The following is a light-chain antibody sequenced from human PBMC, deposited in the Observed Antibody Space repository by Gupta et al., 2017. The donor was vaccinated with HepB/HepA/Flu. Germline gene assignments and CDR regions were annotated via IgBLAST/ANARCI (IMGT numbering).Light chain of an antibody. V-gene: IGKV1-5*03. CDR3: QRYYTYPWT. CDR2: KAS. Sequence: DIQMTQSPSTLSASVGDRVTITCRASQSFSNCLAWYQQKPGEAPKLLIYKASSLESGVPSRFSGGGSGTXFTLTIXSLQPDDFATYYCQRYYTYPWTFGXGTKVEV. J-gene: IGKJ1*01. CDR1: QSFSNC.